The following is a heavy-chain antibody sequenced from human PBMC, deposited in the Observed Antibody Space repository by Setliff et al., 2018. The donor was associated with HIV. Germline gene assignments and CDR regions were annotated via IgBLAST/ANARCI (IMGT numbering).Heavy chain of an antibody. Sequence: SETLSLTCTVSGGSVSNYYWTWIRQSAGKGLEWIGHINTSGSTKYNPSLKSRLTMSVDSSGNQFSLKVSSVTAADTAVYYCARDPWFGESENYYYYYYMDVWGKGTTVTVSS. CDR1: GGSVSNYY. D-gene: IGHD3-10*01. CDR3: ARDPWFGESENYYYYYYMDV. J-gene: IGHJ6*03. CDR2: INTSGST. V-gene: IGHV4-4*07.